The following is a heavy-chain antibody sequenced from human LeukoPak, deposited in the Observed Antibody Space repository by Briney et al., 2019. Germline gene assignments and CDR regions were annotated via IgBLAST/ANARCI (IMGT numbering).Heavy chain of an antibody. D-gene: IGHD3-10*01. V-gene: IGHV4-34*01. J-gene: IGHJ4*02. CDR2: INHSGST. CDR1: GGSFSGYY. Sequence: SETLSLTCAVYGGSFSGYYWSWIRQPPGKGLEWIGEINHSGSTNYNPSLKSRVTISVDTSKNQFSLKLSSVTAADTAVYYCARDSFSPNYYGSGSNDWGQGTLVTVSS. CDR3: ARDSFSPNYYGSGSND.